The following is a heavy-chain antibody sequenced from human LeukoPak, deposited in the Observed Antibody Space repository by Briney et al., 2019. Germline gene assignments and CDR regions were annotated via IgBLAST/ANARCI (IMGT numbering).Heavy chain of an antibody. Sequence: IPIIGVPTYAQKLQGRVTITADISTNTAFMELSSLRSEDTAVYFCARESSRTSGYNYYFDYWGQGTLVTVSS. V-gene: IGHV1-69*04. CDR2: IPIIGVP. D-gene: IGHD3-22*01. J-gene: IGHJ4*02. CDR3: ARESSRTSGYNYYFDY.